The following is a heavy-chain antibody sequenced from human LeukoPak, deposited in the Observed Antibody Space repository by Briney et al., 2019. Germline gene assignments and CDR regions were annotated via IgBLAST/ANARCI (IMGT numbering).Heavy chain of an antibody. D-gene: IGHD5-18*01. CDR1: GFTFSSYS. CDR2: ISSSSSYI. V-gene: IGHV3-21*04. CDR3: ARDGESYGYNFDY. J-gene: IGHJ4*02. Sequence: GGSLRLSCAASGFTFSSYSMNWVRQAPGKGLEWVSSISSSSSYIYYADSVKGRFTISRDNAKNSLYLQMNSLRAEDTAVYYCARDGESYGYNFDYWGQGTLVTVSS.